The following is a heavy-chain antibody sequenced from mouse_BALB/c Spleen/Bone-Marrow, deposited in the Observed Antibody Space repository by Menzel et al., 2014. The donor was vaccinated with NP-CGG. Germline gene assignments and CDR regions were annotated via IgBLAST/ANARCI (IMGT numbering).Heavy chain of an antibody. CDR2: ISNGGGST. CDR3: SRHVGNPYAMDY. D-gene: IGHD3-1*01. CDR1: GFTFSSYT. J-gene: IGHJ4*01. Sequence: EVKLVESGGGLVQPGGSLKPSCAASGFTFSSYTMSWVRQTPEKRLEWVAYISNGGGSTSYPDTVKGRFTISRDNAKNTLYLQMSSLKSEDTAMYYCSRHVGNPYAMDYWGQGTSVTVSS. V-gene: IGHV5-12-2*01.